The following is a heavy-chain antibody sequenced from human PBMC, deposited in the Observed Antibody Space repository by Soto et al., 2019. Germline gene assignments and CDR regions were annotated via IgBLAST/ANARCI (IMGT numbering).Heavy chain of an antibody. V-gene: IGHV4-30-4*01. CDR3: ARDAYCISTSCSTPGMDV. Sequence: SETLSLTCTVSGGSISSGDYYWSWIRQPPGKGLEWIGYIYYSGSTYYNPSLKSRVTISVDTSKNQFSLKLSSVTAADTAVYYCARDAYCISTSCSTPGMDVWGQGTTVT. CDR2: IYYSGST. CDR1: GGSISSGDYY. J-gene: IGHJ6*02. D-gene: IGHD2-2*01.